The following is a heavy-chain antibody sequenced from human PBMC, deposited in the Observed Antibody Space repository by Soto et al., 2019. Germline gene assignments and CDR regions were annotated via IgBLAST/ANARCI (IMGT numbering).Heavy chain of an antibody. J-gene: IGHJ6*02. CDR1: GGSISTSDW. CDR2: IFHSGST. D-gene: IGHD2-15*01. Sequence: SETLSLTCAVSGGSISTSDWWSWVRQPPGTGLEWIGEIFHSGSTHYNPSLRGRVSISVDKSKSQFSLKLTSVAAADTAVYYCARMGYCSGGRCYPAYYGMDVWGQGTTVTVSS. V-gene: IGHV4-4*02. CDR3: ARMGYCSGGRCYPAYYGMDV.